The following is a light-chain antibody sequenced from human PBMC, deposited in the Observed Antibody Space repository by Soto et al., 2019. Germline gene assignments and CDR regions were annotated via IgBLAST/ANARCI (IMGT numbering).Light chain of an antibody. Sequence: EVVMRQSPATLSVSPGEGATLSCRASQTVSSSLAWYQQKPGQAPRLLIYEASNRATGIPARFSGSGSGADFTLTISSLEPEDFALYYCQQHINWPLTFGGGTKVDIK. CDR3: QQHINWPLT. CDR2: EAS. J-gene: IGKJ4*01. V-gene: IGKV3-11*01. CDR1: QTVSSS.